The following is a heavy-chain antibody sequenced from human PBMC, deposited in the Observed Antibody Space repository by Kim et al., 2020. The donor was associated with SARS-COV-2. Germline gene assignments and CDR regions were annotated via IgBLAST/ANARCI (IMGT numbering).Heavy chain of an antibody. CDR2: IYNSGST. CDR1: GGSISSRDYY. CDR3: ARDPYYSASGCYSHAFDM. J-gene: IGHJ3*02. D-gene: IGHD3-10*01. V-gene: IGHV4-31*03. Sequence: SETLSLTCTVSGGSISSRDYYWSWIRQHPGKGLEWIGYIYNSGSTYYNPSLKSRIAISVDTSKNQLSLRLFSVTAADTAVYYCARDPYYSASGCYSHAFDMWVQRTMVTVSS.